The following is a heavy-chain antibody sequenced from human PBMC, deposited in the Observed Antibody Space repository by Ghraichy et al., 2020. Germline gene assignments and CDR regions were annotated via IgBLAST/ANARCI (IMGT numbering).Heavy chain of an antibody. Sequence: SETLSLTCTVSGDSISPYCWSWIRQPPGKGLEWIGYIHDSGTTNYNPSLKSRGTISLDTSKNRFSLQLNSVTAADTAVYYCARSRIPGGGVTSSDYWGQGTLVTVSS. J-gene: IGHJ4*02. CDR3: ARSRIPGGGVTSSDY. CDR2: IHDSGTT. V-gene: IGHV4-59*08. D-gene: IGHD2-21*02. CDR1: GDSISPYC.